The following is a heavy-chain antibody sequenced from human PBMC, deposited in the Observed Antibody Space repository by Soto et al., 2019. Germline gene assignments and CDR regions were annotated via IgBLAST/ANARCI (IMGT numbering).Heavy chain of an antibody. V-gene: IGHV3-23*01. CDR3: AKGRLPSSRYGMDV. J-gene: IGHJ6*02. CDR1: GFTFSSYA. Sequence: GGSLRLSCAASGFTFSSYAMSWVRQAPGKGLEWVSAISGSGGSTYYADSVKGRFTISRDNSKNTLYLQMNSLRAEDTAVYYCAKGRLPSSRYGMDVWGQGTTVTVSS. CDR2: ISGSGGST. D-gene: IGHD6-13*01.